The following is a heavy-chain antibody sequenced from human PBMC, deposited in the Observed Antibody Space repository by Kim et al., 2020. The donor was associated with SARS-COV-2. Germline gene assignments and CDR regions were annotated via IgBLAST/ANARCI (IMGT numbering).Heavy chain of an antibody. Sequence: SETLSLTCSVSGGSISSSSYSWGWIRQSPGKGLEWIGTISYSRSTNYSPSLKSRVTMYMDTSKIQFSLYLNSVTAADTALYFCARRYTVTGRAFDIWGQGTMVTVSS. D-gene: IGHD4-17*01. V-gene: IGHV4-39*01. J-gene: IGHJ3*02. CDR2: ISYSRST. CDR1: GGSISSSSYS. CDR3: ARRYTVTGRAFDI.